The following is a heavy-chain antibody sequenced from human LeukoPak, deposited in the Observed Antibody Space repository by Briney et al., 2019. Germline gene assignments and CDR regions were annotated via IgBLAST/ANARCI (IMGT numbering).Heavy chain of an antibody. D-gene: IGHD2-2*01. CDR2: IIPIFGTA. J-gene: IGHJ6*03. CDR1: GGTFSSYA. CDR3: ARSMCTSCYYYYYYYMDV. V-gene: IGHV1-69*13. Sequence: SVKVSCKASGGTFSSYAISWVRQAPGQGLEWMGGIIPIFGTANYAQKFQGRVTITADESTSTAYMELSSLRSEDTAVYYCARSMCTSCYYYYYYYMDVWGKGTTVTVSS.